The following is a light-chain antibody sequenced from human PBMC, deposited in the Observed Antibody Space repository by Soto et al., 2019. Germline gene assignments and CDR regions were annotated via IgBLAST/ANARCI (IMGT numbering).Light chain of an antibody. CDR1: PDITSY. V-gene: IGKV1-33*01. Sequence: DIPMTQSPSSLSASVGDRLTITCQASPDITSYLNWYQHKPGQAPMLLIYDASILEAGVPPRFSGSGSGTDFTLTISGLQPEDVATYYCQHCDYLPIFGPGTTVDFK. CDR3: QHCDYLPI. CDR2: DAS. J-gene: IGKJ3*01.